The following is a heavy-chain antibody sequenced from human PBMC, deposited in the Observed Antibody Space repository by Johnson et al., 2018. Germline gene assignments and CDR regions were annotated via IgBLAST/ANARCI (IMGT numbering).Heavy chain of an antibody. V-gene: IGHV3-7*01. J-gene: IGHJ6*02. CDR1: GFTTRGYW. CDR2: ITYDGSEK. Sequence: VQLVQSGGGLVQPGGSLRPSCAASGFTTRGYWMSWVRQAPGKGLEWVAYITYDGSEKFYVDFVKGRITISRDNAKNSLYLLMDRRRVEDTAVYYCAKGHYGLDVGGQGTTVGVSS. CDR3: AKGHYGLDV.